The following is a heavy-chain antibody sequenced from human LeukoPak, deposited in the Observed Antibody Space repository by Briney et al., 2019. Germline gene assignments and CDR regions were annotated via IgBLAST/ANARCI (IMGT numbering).Heavy chain of an antibody. CDR2: MSDSGGRT. CDR3: AKRGVVIRVILVGFHKEAYYFDS. V-gene: IGHV3-23*01. D-gene: IGHD3-22*01. CDR1: GITLSNYG. J-gene: IGHJ4*02. Sequence: GGSLRLSCAVSGITLSNYGMSWVRQAPGKGLEWVAGMSDSGGRTNYADSVKGRFTISRDNPKNTLYLQMDSLRAEDTAVYFCAKRGVVIRVILVGFHKEAYYFDSWGQGALVTVSS.